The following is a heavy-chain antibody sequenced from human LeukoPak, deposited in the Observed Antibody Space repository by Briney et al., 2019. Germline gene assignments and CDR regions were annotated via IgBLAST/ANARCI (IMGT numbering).Heavy chain of an antibody. Sequence: GGSLRLSCAASGFTFSSYAMSWVRQAPGKGLEWVSAISGSGGSTYYADSVKGRFTNSRDNSKNTLYLQMNSLRAEDTAVYYCAKDALVGSSSWYASMNYFDYWGQGTLVTVSS. J-gene: IGHJ4*02. CDR1: GFTFSSYA. D-gene: IGHD6-13*01. CDR2: ISGSGGST. V-gene: IGHV3-23*01. CDR3: AKDALVGSSSWYASMNYFDY.